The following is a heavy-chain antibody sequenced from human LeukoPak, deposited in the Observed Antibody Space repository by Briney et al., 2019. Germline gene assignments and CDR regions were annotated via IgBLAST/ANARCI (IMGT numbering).Heavy chain of an antibody. CDR3: ARDPSHPLIKVAVVGQDY. CDR2: IYYSGST. V-gene: IGHV4-39*07. J-gene: IGHJ4*02. Sequence: PSETLSLTCTVSGGSISSSSYYWGWIRQPPGKGLEWIGSIYYSGSTYYNPSLKSRVTISVDTSKNQFSLKLSSVTAADTAVYYCARDPSHPLIKVAVVGQDYWGQGTLVTVSS. CDR1: GGSISSSSYY. D-gene: IGHD2-15*01.